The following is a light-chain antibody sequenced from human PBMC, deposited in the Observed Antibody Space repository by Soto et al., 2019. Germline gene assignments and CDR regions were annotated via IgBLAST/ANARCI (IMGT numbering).Light chain of an antibody. Sequence: QLVLTQSPSASASLGASVKLTCTLSSGHSSYVIAWHQQQPEKGPRYLMKVNSDGSHSKGDGIPDRFSGSSSGAERYLTISSLQSEDEADYYCQTWGTGIGVFGGGTKLTVL. J-gene: IGLJ2*01. V-gene: IGLV4-69*01. CDR2: VNSDGSH. CDR1: SGHSSYV. CDR3: QTWGTGIGV.